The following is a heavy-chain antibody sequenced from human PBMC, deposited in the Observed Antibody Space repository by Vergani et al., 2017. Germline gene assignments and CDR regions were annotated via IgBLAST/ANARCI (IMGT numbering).Heavy chain of an antibody. CDR3: AKAIHSTRGYAH. CDR2: ISGSGGST. D-gene: IGHD3-16*01. CDR1: GFPFSSYA. V-gene: IGHV3-23*01. J-gene: IGHJ4*02. Sequence: EVQLLESGGGLVQPGGSLRLSCAASGFPFSSYAMSWVRQAPGKGLEWVSAISGSGGSTYYADSVKGRFTISRDNSKNTLYLQMNSLRAEDTAVYYCAKAIHSTRGYAHWGQGTLVTVSS.